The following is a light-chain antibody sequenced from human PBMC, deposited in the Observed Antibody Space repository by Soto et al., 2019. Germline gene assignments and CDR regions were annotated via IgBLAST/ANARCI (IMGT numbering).Light chain of an antibody. CDR1: QSVRSN. CDR2: GAS. J-gene: IGKJ3*01. Sequence: EIVMTQSPATLSVSPGERATLSCRASQSVRSNLAWNQQKPGQAPRLLIYGASTRATGIPARFSGSGSGTEFTLTISSLQSEDFAVYYCQQYNNWPFTFGPGTKVDIK. CDR3: QQYNNWPFT. V-gene: IGKV3-15*01.